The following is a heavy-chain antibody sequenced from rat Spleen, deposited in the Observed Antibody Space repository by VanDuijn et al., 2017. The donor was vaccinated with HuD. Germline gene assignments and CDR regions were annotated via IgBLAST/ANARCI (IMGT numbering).Heavy chain of an antibody. CDR1: GFTFSSYW. Sequence: EVQLVETGGGLVQPGRSLKLSCVASGFTFSSYWMYWIRQAPGKGLEWVSSIGPSGGSTYYRDSVKGRFTISRDNAKSTLYLQMDSLRSEDTATCYCATLTPLFAYWGQGTLVTVSS. J-gene: IGHJ3*01. D-gene: IGHD3-4*01. CDR2: IGPSGGST. CDR3: ATLTPLFAY. V-gene: IGHV5-58*01.